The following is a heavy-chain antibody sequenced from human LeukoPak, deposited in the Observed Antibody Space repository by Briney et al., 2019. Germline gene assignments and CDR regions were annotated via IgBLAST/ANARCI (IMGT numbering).Heavy chain of an antibody. J-gene: IGHJ4*02. CDR3: ARGCGVDCYHYFDY. Sequence: ASVKVSCKASGYTFSSYVISWVRQPPGQGLEWVGWISAYDGNANYAQKLQGRVTMTTDTSTSTAYMELRSLRSDDTAVYYCARGCGVDCYHYFDYWGQGTLLTVSS. V-gene: IGHV1-18*01. CDR1: GYTFSSYV. CDR2: ISAYDGNA. D-gene: IGHD2-21*02.